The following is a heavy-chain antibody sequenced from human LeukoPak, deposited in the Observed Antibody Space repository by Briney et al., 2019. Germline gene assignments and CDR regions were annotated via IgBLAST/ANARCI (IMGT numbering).Heavy chain of an antibody. D-gene: IGHD3-10*01. CDR2: IYYSGST. Sequence: SETLSLTCTVSGGSISSYYWSWIRQPPGKGLEWIGYIYYSGSTNYNPSLKSRVTISVDTSKNQFSLKLSSVTAADTAVYYCARLAMVRGRPFDHWGQGTLVTVSS. J-gene: IGHJ4*02. V-gene: IGHV4-59*01. CDR3: ARLAMVRGRPFDH. CDR1: GGSISSYY.